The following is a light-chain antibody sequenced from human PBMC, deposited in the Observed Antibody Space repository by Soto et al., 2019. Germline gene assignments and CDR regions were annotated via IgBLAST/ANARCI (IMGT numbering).Light chain of an antibody. Sequence: EIVLTQSPGTLSLSPGETATLSCRASQTVSSSYLAWYQQKPGQAPRLLMYGASSRATGIPDRFSGSGSGTDFPRAISRLEPEDFAVYYCQQFGTFITFGQGTRLEVK. V-gene: IGKV3-20*01. CDR1: QTVSSSY. CDR2: GAS. J-gene: IGKJ5*01. CDR3: QQFGTFIT.